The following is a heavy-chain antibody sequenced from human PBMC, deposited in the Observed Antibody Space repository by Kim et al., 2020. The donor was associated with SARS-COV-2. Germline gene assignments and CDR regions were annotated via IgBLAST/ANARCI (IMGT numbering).Heavy chain of an antibody. V-gene: IGHV4-4*09. Sequence: SGISHYSPSPKSRVNILVETSKNQFSLKLTSVTAADTAVYYCAKIGWGGDVWGQGTTVTVSS. CDR3: AKIGWGGDV. CDR2: SGIS. D-gene: IGHD3-10*01. J-gene: IGHJ6*02.